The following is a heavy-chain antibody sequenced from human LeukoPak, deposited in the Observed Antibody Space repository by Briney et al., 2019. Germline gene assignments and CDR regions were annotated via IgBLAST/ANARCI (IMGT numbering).Heavy chain of an antibody. CDR1: GFTFSSYA. Sequence: KTGGSLRLSCAASGFTFSSYAISWVRQAPGQGLEWMGGIIPIFGTANYAQKFQGRVTITADESTSTAYMELSSLRSEDTAVYYCARVPSAAGYYFDYWGQGTLVTVSS. D-gene: IGHD6-13*01. J-gene: IGHJ4*02. V-gene: IGHV1-69*01. CDR2: IIPIFGTA. CDR3: ARVPSAAGYYFDY.